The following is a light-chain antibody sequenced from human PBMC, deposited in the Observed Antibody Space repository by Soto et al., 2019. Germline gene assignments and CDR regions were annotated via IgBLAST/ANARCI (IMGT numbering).Light chain of an antibody. J-gene: IGKJ1*01. CDR1: QGVSSN. CDR2: GAS. CDR3: QQFYNWPRT. V-gene: IGKV3-15*01. Sequence: EIVMTQSPGTLSVSPGERATLSCRASQGVSSNLAWYQQKPGQAPRLLIYGASTRATGIPARFSGSGSETEFTLTISSLQSEDFAVYYCQQFYNWPRTFGQGTKVEIK.